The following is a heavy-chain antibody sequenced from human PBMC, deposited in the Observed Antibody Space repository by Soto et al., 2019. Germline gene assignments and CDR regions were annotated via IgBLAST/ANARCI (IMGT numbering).Heavy chain of an antibody. CDR1: GFTFSSYW. J-gene: IGHJ4*02. CDR3: AREFAGYSSGGFDEGDY. CDR2: IKQDGSEK. V-gene: IGHV3-7*03. Sequence: EVQLVESGGGLVQPGGSLRLSCAASGFTFSSYWMSWVRQAPGKGLEWVANIKQDGSEKYYVDSVKGRFTISRDNAKNSLYLQMHSPRAEDTAVYYCAREFAGYSSGGFDEGDYWGQGTLVTVSS. D-gene: IGHD6-19*01.